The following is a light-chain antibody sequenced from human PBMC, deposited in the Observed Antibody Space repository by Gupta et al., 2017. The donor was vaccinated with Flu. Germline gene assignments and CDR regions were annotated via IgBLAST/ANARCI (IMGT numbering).Light chain of an antibody. J-gene: IGKJ4*01. CDR2: GTS. Sequence: GDSVTISCRAIQTINNYLNWYQQKPGKAPHLLIYGTSNLQSGVPSRFSGSGSGREFSLTISSLQPEDFATYYCQQSYGSPLTFGEGTKVEI. CDR3: QQSYGSPLT. CDR1: QTINNY. V-gene: IGKV1-39*01.